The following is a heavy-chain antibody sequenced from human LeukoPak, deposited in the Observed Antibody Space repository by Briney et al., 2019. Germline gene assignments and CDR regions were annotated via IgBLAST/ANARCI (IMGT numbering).Heavy chain of an antibody. D-gene: IGHD7-27*01. CDR1: GFTFSSYA. CDR2: ISGSGGST. V-gene: IGHV3-23*01. J-gene: IGHJ6*03. CDR3: AKNPGYYYYYYMDV. Sequence: GGSLRLSCAASGFTFSSYAMSWVRQAPGKGLEWVSAISGSGGSTYYADSVKGRFTISRDNSKNTLYLQMNSLRAEDTAVYYCAKNPGYYYYYYMDVWGKGTTVTASS.